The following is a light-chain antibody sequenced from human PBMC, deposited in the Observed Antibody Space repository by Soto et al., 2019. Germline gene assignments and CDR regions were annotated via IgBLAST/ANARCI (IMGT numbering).Light chain of an antibody. V-gene: IGKV3-15*01. J-gene: IGKJ1*01. CDR2: GAS. Sequence: EIVMTQSPATLSVSPGERATLSCRASQSVSSNLAWYQQKPGQAPRLLIYGASTRATGIPARSSGSGSGTEFTLTISSLQSEDFAVYHCQQYYNWWTFGQGTKVDIK. CDR1: QSVSSN. CDR3: QQYYNWWT.